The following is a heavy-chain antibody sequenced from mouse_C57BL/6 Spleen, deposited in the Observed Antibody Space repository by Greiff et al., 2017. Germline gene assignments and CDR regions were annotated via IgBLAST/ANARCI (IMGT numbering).Heavy chain of an antibody. D-gene: IGHD3-2*02. CDR2: IDPETGGT. V-gene: IGHV1-15*01. CDR3: TRGADEATAY. J-gene: IGHJ3*01. Sequence: VQLMESGAELVRPGASVTLSCKASGYTFTDYEMHWVKQTPVHGLEWIGAIDPETGGTAYNQKFKGKAILTADKSSSTAYMELRSLTSEDSAGYYCTRGADEATAYWGQGTLVTVSA. CDR1: GYTFTDYE.